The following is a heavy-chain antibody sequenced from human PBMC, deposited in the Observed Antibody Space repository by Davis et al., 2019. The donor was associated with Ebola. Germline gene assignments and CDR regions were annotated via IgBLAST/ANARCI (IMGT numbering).Heavy chain of an antibody. D-gene: IGHD5-18*01. J-gene: IGHJ4*02. CDR1: GFTFSSYW. Sequence: GESLKISCAASGFTFSSYWMSWVRQAPGKGLEWAANIKRDGSEKYYVDSVKGRFTISRDNAKNSLYLQMNSLRAEDTAVYYCARQKGYSRPFDYWGQGTLVTVSS. CDR3: ARQKGYSRPFDY. CDR2: IKRDGSEK. V-gene: IGHV3-7*03.